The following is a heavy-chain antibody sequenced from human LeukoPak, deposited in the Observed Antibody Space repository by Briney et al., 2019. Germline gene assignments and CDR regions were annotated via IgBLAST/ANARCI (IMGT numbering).Heavy chain of an antibody. Sequence: SQTLSLTCAISGDSVPSYRSAWNWIRQSPSRGLEWLGRTYYRSKWYNDYAESVKSRISINPDTSKNQFSLHLNSVTPEDTAVYFCTRAVGATPWFDPWGQGTLVTVSS. D-gene: IGHD1-26*01. CDR1: GDSVPSYRSA. CDR2: TYYRSKWYN. CDR3: TRAVGATPWFDP. V-gene: IGHV6-1*01. J-gene: IGHJ5*02.